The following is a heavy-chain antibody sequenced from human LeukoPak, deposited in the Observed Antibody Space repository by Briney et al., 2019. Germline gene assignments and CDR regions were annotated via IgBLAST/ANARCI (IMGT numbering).Heavy chain of an antibody. CDR2: ISGGST. J-gene: IGHJ6*02. CDR3: AKDKRDCSSTSCYAVGVLDYYYGMDV. Sequence: GGSLRLSCAASGFTFSSNYMSWVRQAPGKGLEWVSAISGGSTYYADSVKGRFTISRDNSKNTLYLQMNSLRAEDTAVYYCAKDKRDCSSTSCYAVGVLDYYYGMDVWGQGTTVTVSS. D-gene: IGHD2-2*01. V-gene: IGHV3-53*01. CDR1: GFTFSSNY.